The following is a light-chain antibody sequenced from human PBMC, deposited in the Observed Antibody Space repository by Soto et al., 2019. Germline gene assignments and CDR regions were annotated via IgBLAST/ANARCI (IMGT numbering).Light chain of an antibody. CDR3: LQHNTYPWT. J-gene: IGKJ1*01. Sequence: DIQMTQSPSTLSASVGDRVNITFRASQDISNFLGWYQQKPGKAPRRLIYAASSLQSGVPSRFSGSGSGTEFTLTISSLQPEDFATYYCLQHNTYPWTFGQGTKVDIK. V-gene: IGKV1-17*01. CDR2: AAS. CDR1: QDISNF.